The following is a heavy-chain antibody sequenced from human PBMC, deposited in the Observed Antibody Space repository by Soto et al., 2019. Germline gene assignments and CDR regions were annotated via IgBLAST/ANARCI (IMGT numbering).Heavy chain of an antibody. D-gene: IGHD1-1*01. CDR2: ISSISTYI. CDR1: GFPFSSYS. V-gene: IGHV3-21*01. J-gene: IGHJ4*02. CDR3: ARDGQQTFVY. Sequence: GGSLRLSCAASGFPFSSYSMARVRQAPGKGLEWVSSISSISTYIYYADSVKGRFTISRDNAKNSLYLQMDGLRVEDTAVYYCARDGQQTFVYWGQGTLVTVSS.